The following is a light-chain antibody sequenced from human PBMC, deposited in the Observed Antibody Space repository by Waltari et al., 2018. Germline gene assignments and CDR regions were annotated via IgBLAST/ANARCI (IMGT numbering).Light chain of an antibody. Sequence: PSASGTPGQSVTISCSGSLSNIGTHYVYWYQQLPGTAPKLLIYLTHQRPSGVPDRFSASKSGTSASLAISGLRFEDEGDYYCATRDEGPTVVFGGGTKVTVL. CDR2: LTH. CDR1: LSNIGTHY. CDR3: ATRDEGPTVV. V-gene: IGLV1-47*01. J-gene: IGLJ2*01.